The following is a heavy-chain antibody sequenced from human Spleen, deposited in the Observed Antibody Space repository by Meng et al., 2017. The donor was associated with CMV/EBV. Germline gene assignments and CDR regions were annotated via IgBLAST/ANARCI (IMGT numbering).Heavy chain of an antibody. D-gene: IGHD2-15*01. CDR3: ARSNSGGSRGRFDP. CDR2: IYYDGRT. V-gene: IGHV4-39*07. J-gene: IGHJ5*02. Sequence: SGGSISSTTYDWARISQHPGKGLEWVGTIYYDGRTNYNTSLKSRVTMSVNTSKSQFSLKLSSVTAADTAVYYCARSNSGGSRGRFDPWGQGTLVTVSS. CDR1: GGSISSTTYD.